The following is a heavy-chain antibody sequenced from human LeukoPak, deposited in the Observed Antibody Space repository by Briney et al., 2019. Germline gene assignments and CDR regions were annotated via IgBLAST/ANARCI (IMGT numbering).Heavy chain of an antibody. CDR2: IDPSGGGT. D-gene: IGHD6-13*01. V-gene: IGHV1-46*01. Sequence: GASVKVSCKASGYIFTNYYMHWVRRVPGQGLEWMGVIDPSGGGTTYAQNFQDRITMTRDTSTSTVYMELSSLRSEDTAVYYCATWGSSSSPLPSLDVWGQGTTVTVSS. CDR1: GYIFTNYY. CDR3: ATWGSSSSPLPSLDV. J-gene: IGHJ6*02.